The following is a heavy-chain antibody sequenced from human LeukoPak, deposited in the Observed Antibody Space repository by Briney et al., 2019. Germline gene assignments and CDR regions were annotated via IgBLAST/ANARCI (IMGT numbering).Heavy chain of an antibody. J-gene: IGHJ6*02. CDR1: GFTFSSYA. D-gene: IGHD2-21*02. CDR2: ISGSGGST. V-gene: IGHV3-23*01. CDR3: AKWGRGGAYCGGDCSPYGMDV. Sequence: PGGSLRLSCAASGFTFSSYAMSWVRQAPGKGLEWVSAISGSGGSTHYADSVKGRFTISRDNSKNTLYLQMNSLRAEDTAVYYCAKWGRGGAYCGGDCSPYGMDVWGQGTTVTVSS.